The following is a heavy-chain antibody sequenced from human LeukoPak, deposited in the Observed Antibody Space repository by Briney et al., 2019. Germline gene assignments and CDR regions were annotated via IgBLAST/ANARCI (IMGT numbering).Heavy chain of an antibody. V-gene: IGHV4-59*01. J-gene: IGHJ2*01. CDR2: IYYSGST. Sequence: PSETLSLTCTVSGGSISSYYWSWIRQPPGKGLEWIGYIYYSGSTNYNPSLKSRVTISVDKSKNQFSLKLSSVTAADTAVYYCAGDGYKTNWYFDLWGRGTLVTVSS. D-gene: IGHD5-24*01. CDR1: GGSISSYY. CDR3: AGDGYKTNWYFDL.